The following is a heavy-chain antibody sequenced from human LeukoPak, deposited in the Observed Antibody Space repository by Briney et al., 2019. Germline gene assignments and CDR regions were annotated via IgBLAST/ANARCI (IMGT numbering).Heavy chain of an antibody. Sequence: GESLKISCKGSGYSFTTSWIGWVRQMPGKGLEWMGIIYPSDSDTRYSPSFQGQVTISADKSISTAYLQWSSLKASDTAVYYCARPTYSNGCNWGQGTLVTVSS. J-gene: IGHJ4*02. D-gene: IGHD4-11*01. CDR1: GYSFTTSW. CDR2: IYPSDSDT. V-gene: IGHV5-51*01. CDR3: ARPTYSNGCN.